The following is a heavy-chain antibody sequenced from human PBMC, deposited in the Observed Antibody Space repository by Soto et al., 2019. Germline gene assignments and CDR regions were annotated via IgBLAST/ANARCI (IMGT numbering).Heavy chain of an antibody. CDR1: GGSISSYY. J-gene: IGHJ5*02. V-gene: IGHV4-4*07. D-gene: IGHD3-22*01. Sequence: QVQLQESGPGLVKPSETLSLTCTVSGGSISSYYWSWIRQPAGKGLEWIGRIYTSGSTNYNPSLKSRVTMSVDTSKNQFSLKLSSVTAADTAVYYCARELRGREEYYYDSRGEIWFDPWGQGTLVNVSS. CDR3: ARELRGREEYYYDSRGEIWFDP. CDR2: IYTSGST.